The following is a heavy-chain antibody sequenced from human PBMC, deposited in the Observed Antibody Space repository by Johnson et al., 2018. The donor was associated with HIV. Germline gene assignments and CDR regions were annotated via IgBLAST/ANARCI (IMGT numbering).Heavy chain of an antibody. Sequence: VQLVESGGGLIQPGGSLRLSCAASGFTLNNYAMSWVRQAPGKGLEWVSTIGGRDDTTSYADSVKGRFTISRDNSKNSLYLQMNSLRAGDTAVYYCATDRGGGYDAFHIWGQGTMVTVSS. CDR3: ATDRGGGYDAFHI. D-gene: IGHD1-26*01. CDR1: GFTLNNYA. CDR2: IGGRDDTT. V-gene: IGHV3-23*04. J-gene: IGHJ3*02.